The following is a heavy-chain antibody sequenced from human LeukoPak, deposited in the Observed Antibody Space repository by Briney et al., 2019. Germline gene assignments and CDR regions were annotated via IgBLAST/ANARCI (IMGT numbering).Heavy chain of an antibody. CDR1: GSTFGDYA. CDR2: IRSKAYGGTT. CDR3: IGSFGELTFFDY. J-gene: IGHJ4*02. D-gene: IGHD3-10*01. V-gene: IGHV3-49*04. Sequence: PGRSLRLSCTASGSTFGDYAMSWVRQAPGKGLEWVGFIRSKAYGGTTEYAASVKGRFTISRDDSKSIAYLQMNSLKTEDTAVYYCIGSFGELTFFDYWGQGTLVTVSS.